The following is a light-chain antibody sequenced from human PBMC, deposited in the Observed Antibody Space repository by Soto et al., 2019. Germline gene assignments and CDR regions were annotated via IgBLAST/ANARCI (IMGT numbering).Light chain of an antibody. J-gene: IGKJ1*01. Sequence: DIQMTQSPSSLSASVGDRVTITCRASQTITNYLNWYQQQSGKAPKLLIYATDTLQSGVPSRFSVSGSGTDYTLTISSLQPEDFATYYCQQSYNTPQTFGQGTKVDLK. CDR2: ATD. CDR3: QQSYNTPQT. CDR1: QTITNY. V-gene: IGKV1-39*01.